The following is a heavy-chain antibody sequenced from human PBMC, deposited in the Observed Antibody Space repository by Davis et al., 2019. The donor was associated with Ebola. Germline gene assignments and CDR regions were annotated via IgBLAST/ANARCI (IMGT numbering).Heavy chain of an antibody. D-gene: IGHD6-13*01. CDR1: GYTFTNYG. CDR3: ARDRSQQLGKIVVSYYGMDV. J-gene: IGHJ6*02. V-gene: IGHV1-18*04. Sequence: AASVKVSCKASGYTFTNYGITWVRQAPGQGLEWMGWINPHNGNTNYAQNVQGRVTMTTDTSTGTAYMELRSLRSDDTAVYYCARDRSQQLGKIVVSYYGMDVWGQGTTVTVSS. CDR2: INPHNGNT.